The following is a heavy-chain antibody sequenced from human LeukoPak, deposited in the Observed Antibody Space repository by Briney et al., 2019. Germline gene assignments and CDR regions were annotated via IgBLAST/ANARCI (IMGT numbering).Heavy chain of an antibody. CDR3: AKSPGLVVSTATHDN. V-gene: IGHV3-43D*03. CDR2: ITWNGGST. CDR1: GFTFDDYA. D-gene: IGHD2-21*02. Sequence: GRSLRLSCAASGFTFDDYAMHWVRQAPGKGLEWVSFITWNGGSTYYADSVKGRFIISRDNSKNTLYLQMNSLRVEDTAIYYCAKSPGLVVSTATHDNWGQGTLVTVSS. J-gene: IGHJ4*02.